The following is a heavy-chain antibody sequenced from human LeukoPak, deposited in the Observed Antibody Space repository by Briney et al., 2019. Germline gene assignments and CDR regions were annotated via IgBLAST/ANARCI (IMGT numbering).Heavy chain of an antibody. Sequence: PGGSLRLSCAASGFTFSSYSMNWVRQAPGKGLEWVSSISSSSGYIYYADSVKGRFTISRDNAKNSLYLQMNSLRAEDMAVYYCARVVGYCSGGSCYHYYYYGMDVWGQGTTVTVSS. CDR2: ISSSSGYI. CDR1: GFTFSSYS. V-gene: IGHV3-21*01. CDR3: ARVVGYCSGGSCYHYYYYGMDV. D-gene: IGHD2-15*01. J-gene: IGHJ6*02.